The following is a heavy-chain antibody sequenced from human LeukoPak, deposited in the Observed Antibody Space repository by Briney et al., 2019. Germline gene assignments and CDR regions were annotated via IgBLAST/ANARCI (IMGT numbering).Heavy chain of an antibody. J-gene: IGHJ4*02. D-gene: IGHD5-18*01. CDR3: ARGSRGYSYG. V-gene: IGHV4-61*01. CDR1: GASVSSGSYY. Sequence: SETLSLTCTVSGASVSSGSYYWSWIRQPPGKGLEWIGYIYYSGSTNYNPSLKSRVTISVDTSKNQFSLKLSSVTAADTAVHYCARGSRGYSYGWGQGTLVTVSS. CDR2: IYYSGST.